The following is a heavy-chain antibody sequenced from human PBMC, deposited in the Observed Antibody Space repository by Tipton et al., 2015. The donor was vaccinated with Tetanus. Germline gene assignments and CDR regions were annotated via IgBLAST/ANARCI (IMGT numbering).Heavy chain of an antibody. CDR1: GGSSSSFY. CDR3: AVLPKHWQAPRGAP. J-gene: IGHJ5*02. V-gene: IGHV4-34*01. CDR2: INQRGT. Sequence: TLSLTCEVSGGSSSSFYWSWIRQPPGGGLEWIGEINQRGTTYNPSLNRRATISVDSYATQLSLIITSMTAADAAVYYCAVLPKHWQAPRGAPWGQGILVTVSS. D-gene: IGHD1-1*01.